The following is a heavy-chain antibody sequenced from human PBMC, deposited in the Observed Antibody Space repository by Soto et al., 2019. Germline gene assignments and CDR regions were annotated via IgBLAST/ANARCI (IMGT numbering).Heavy chain of an antibody. CDR3: AREVAEAGRSLDY. Sequence: WTWMRQPAGKGVEWVGRLDTSGSTDYNPSLKSRVTMSVDTSKNQSSLNWTSVTAPETAVYYRAREVAEAGRSLDYWGQGTLVPVSA. CDR2: LDTSGST. V-gene: IGHV4-4*07. D-gene: IGHD6-6*01. J-gene: IGHJ4*02.